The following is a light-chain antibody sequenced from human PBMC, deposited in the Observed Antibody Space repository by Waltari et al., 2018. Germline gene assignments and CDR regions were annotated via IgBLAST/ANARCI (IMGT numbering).Light chain of an antibody. J-gene: IGKJ2*01. CDR1: QRLLYTNGYNY. Sequence: DIVVTQSPLSLTVTPGEPASIPCRTRQRLLYTNGYNYLDWYLQRPGQSPQLLIYLGSIRASGVPDRFSGSESGTDFTLQITRVEAEDVGVYYCVQTLETPYAFGQGAKLEIK. V-gene: IGKV2-28*01. CDR2: LGS. CDR3: VQTLETPYA.